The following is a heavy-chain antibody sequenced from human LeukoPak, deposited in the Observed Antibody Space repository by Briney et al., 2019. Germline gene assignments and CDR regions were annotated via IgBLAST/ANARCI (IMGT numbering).Heavy chain of an antibody. Sequence: PGGSLRLSCTTSGFTFGDYAMGWFRQAPGKGLEWLGFIRSKTYGGTSEYAASLKGRFTMSRDDSKSIAYLQTNSLKIEDTAVYYCGRAPRPVAWNWFDPWGQGTLVTVSS. CDR3: GRAPRPVAWNWFDP. V-gene: IGHV3-49*03. CDR2: IRSKTYGGTS. J-gene: IGHJ5*02. CDR1: GFTFGDYA. D-gene: IGHD2-15*01.